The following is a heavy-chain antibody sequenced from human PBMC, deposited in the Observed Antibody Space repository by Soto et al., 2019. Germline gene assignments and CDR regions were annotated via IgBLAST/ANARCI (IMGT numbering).Heavy chain of an antibody. CDR3: ARHFPYSSSSLDY. Sequence: GSLRLSCAASGFTISSNYVSWVRQAPGKGLEWVSVLFSGGTTYYADSVTGRFTISRDNSRNTLYLQMNSLRAEDTAVYYCARHFPYSSSSLDYWGQGTLVTSPQ. CDR1: GFTISSNY. V-gene: IGHV3-53*01. J-gene: IGHJ4*02. D-gene: IGHD6-6*01. CDR2: LFSGGTT.